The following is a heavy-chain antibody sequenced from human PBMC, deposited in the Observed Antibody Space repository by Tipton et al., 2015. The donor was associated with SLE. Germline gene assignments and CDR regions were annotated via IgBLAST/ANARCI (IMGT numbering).Heavy chain of an antibody. J-gene: IGHJ4*02. CDR2: INPNGGSA. D-gene: IGHD5-24*01. V-gene: IGHV1-46*01. CDR1: GYTFTSHY. CDR3: ARDGTSRDGYNYGY. Sequence: QLVQSGAEVKKPGASVKVSCKTSGYTFTSHYMHWVRQAPGQGLEWMGVINPNGGSATLAEKFQGRITMTRDTSTSTFYMELSSLRSEDTAVYYCARDGTSRDGYNYGYWGQGTLVTVSS.